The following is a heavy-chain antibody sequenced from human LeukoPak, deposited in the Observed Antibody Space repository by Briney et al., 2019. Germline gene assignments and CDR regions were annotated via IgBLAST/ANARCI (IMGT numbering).Heavy chain of an antibody. V-gene: IGHV4-39*07. CDR3: ARAVGATPNFDY. Sequence: SETLSLTCTVSGGSISRSSYYWGWIRQPPGKGLEWIGSIYYSGSTYYNPSLKSRVTISVDTSKNQFSLKLSSVTAADTAVYYCARAVGATPNFDYWGQGTLVTVSS. CDR1: GGSISRSSYY. CDR2: IYYSGST. D-gene: IGHD1-26*01. J-gene: IGHJ4*02.